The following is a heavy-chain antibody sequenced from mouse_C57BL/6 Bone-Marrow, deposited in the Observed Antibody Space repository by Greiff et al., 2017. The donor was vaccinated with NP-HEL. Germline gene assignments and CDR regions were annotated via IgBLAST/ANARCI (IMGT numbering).Heavy chain of an antibody. D-gene: IGHD2-1*01. V-gene: IGHV3-6*01. CDR1: GYSITSGYY. CDR2: ISYDGSN. CDR3: AREYGNYDYFDY. J-gene: IGHJ2*01. Sequence: DVQLQESGPGLVKPSQSLSLTCSVTGYSITSGYYWNWIRQFPGNKLEWMGYISYDGSNNYNPSLKNRISITRDTSKNQFFLKLNSVTTEDTATYYCAREYGNYDYFDYWGQGTTLTVSS.